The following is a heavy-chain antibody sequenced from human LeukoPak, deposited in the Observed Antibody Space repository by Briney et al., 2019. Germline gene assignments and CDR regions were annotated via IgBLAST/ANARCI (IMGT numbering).Heavy chain of an antibody. CDR1: GGTFSSYA. D-gene: IGHD3-10*01. J-gene: IGHJ6*02. V-gene: IGHV1-69*13. CDR3: ARIWFGELLTRRTTPPWHGMDV. Sequence: SVKVSCTASGGTFSSYAISWVRQAPGQGLEWMGGIIPIFGTANYAQKFQGRVTITADESTSTAYMELSSLRSEDTAVYYCARIWFGELLTRRTTPPWHGMDVWGQGTTVTVSS. CDR2: IIPIFGTA.